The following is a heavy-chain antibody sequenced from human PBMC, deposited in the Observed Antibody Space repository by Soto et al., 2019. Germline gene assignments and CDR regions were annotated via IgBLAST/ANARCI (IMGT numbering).Heavy chain of an antibody. Sequence: SETLSLPCTVSAVSISIYYWSWIRPPQGKGLEWIGYIYYSGSTNYNPSLKSRVTISVDTSKNQFSLKLSSVTAADTAVYYCAAVPPPKYDILTGYLYWGQGTLVTVSS. CDR3: AAVPPPKYDILTGYLY. D-gene: IGHD3-9*01. CDR2: IYYSGST. CDR1: AVSISIYY. V-gene: IGHV4-59*08. J-gene: IGHJ4*02.